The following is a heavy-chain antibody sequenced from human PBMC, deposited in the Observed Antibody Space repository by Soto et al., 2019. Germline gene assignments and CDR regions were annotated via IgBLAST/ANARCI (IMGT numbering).Heavy chain of an antibody. Sequence: GGSLRLSCAASGFTFSSYAMSWVRQAPGKGLEWVSAISGSGGSTYYADSVKGRFTISRDNSKNTLYLQMNSLRAEDTAVYYCAKCRDSTEVLKDAFDIWGQGTMVTVSS. D-gene: IGHD4-17*01. CDR3: AKCRDSTEVLKDAFDI. CDR1: GFTFSSYA. CDR2: ISGSGGST. J-gene: IGHJ3*02. V-gene: IGHV3-23*01.